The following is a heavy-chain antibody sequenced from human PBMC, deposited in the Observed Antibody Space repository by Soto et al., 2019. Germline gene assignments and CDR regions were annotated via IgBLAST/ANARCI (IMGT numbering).Heavy chain of an antibody. CDR1: GGFFSGYY. CDR3: ARAKGYGANSWLDS. Sequence: QVHLQQWGAGLLKPSETLSLSCASYGGFFSGYYWSWIRQPPGKGLEWIGEINHSGGTNYNPSLKSRGTISRDTSKNQVSLKLTSVTAADTAVYYCARAKGYGANSWLDSWGQGNLVTVSS. V-gene: IGHV4-34*01. CDR2: INHSGGT. D-gene: IGHD4-17*01. J-gene: IGHJ5*01.